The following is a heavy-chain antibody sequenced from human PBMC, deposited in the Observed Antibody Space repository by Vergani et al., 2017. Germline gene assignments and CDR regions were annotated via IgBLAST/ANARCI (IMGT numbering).Heavy chain of an antibody. Sequence: EVQLVQSGAEVKKPGESLRISCKGSGYSFTSYWISWVRQMPGKGLEWMGRLDPSDSYTHYSPSFHGPFPISADKSISTAYLQWSSLKASDTAMYYCARRYSSRSGNEGFPFDPWGQGTLVTVSS. J-gene: IGHJ5*02. D-gene: IGHD6-13*01. CDR1: GYSFTSYW. CDR3: ARRYSSRSGNEGFPFDP. V-gene: IGHV5-10-1*01. CDR2: LDPSDSYT.